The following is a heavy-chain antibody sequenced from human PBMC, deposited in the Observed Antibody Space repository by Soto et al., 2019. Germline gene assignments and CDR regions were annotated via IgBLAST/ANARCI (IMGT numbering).Heavy chain of an antibody. CDR1: GYTFIGYY. V-gene: IGHV1-2*06. Sequence: QVQLVQSGAEVKKPGASVKVSCKASGYTFIGYYIYWVRQAPGQGLDWMGRINPRSGDTTYAQKFQGRLTMTRDTSISTAYMELSSLRSDDTAVYYCGRDGVGATPLGWFDPWGQGSLVTVSS. D-gene: IGHD1-26*01. J-gene: IGHJ5*02. CDR2: INPRSGDT. CDR3: GRDGVGATPLGWFDP.